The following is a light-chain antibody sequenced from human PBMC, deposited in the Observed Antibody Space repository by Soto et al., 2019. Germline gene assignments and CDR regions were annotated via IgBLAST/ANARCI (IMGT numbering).Light chain of an antibody. CDR2: WAS. CDR1: QSVLYSSNNKNY. J-gene: IGKJ1*01. V-gene: IGKV4-1*01. CDR3: QQYYGSPPRT. Sequence: DIVMTQSPDSLAVSPGERATINCKSSQSVLYSSNNKNYLAWYQQKPGQPPKLLISWASTRESGVPDRFSGSGSGTDFTLTISSLQAEDVAVYYCQQYYGSPPRTFGQGTKVEIK.